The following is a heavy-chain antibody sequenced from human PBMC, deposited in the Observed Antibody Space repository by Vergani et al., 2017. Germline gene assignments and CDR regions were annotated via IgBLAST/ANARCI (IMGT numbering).Heavy chain of an antibody. D-gene: IGHD3-22*01. CDR2: ISYDGSNK. J-gene: IGHJ3*02. CDR3: ARDGAEITMIVVVITATNAFDI. Sequence: QVQLVESGGGVVQPGRSLRLSCAASGFTFSSYAMHWVRQAPGKGLEWVAVISYDGSNKYYADSVKGRFTISRDNSKNTLYLQMNSLRAEDTAVYYCARDGAEITMIVVVITATNAFDIWGQGTMVTVSS. CDR1: GFTFSSYA. V-gene: IGHV3-30*01.